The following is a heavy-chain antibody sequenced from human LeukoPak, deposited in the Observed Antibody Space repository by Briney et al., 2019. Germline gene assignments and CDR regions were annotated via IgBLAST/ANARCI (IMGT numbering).Heavy chain of an antibody. J-gene: IGHJ4*02. CDR2: IIPILGIA. CDR1: GGTFSSYA. D-gene: IGHD3-22*01. Sequence: SVTVSCKASGGTFSSYAISWVRQAPGQGLEWMGRIIPILGIANYAQKFQGRVTITADKSTSTAYMELSSLRSEDTAVYYCAGDSSGYYNLWGQGTLVTVSS. V-gene: IGHV1-69*04. CDR3: AGDSSGYYNL.